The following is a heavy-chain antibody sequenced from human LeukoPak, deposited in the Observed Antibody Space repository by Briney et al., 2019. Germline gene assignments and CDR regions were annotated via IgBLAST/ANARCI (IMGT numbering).Heavy chain of an antibody. Sequence: SETLSLTCTVSGGSISSSSYYWGWIRQPPGKGLELIGSIYYTGSTYYNPSLKSRVTISVDTSKNQLSLKLRSVTAADTAVYYCARSCGSTSCYEWSFDYWGQGTLVTVSS. D-gene: IGHD2-2*01. J-gene: IGHJ4*02. CDR2: IYYTGST. CDR3: ARSCGSTSCYEWSFDY. V-gene: IGHV4-39*01. CDR1: GGSISSSSYY.